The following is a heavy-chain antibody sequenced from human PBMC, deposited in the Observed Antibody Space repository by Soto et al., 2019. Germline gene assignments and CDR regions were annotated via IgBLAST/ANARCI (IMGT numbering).Heavy chain of an antibody. J-gene: IGHJ5*02. CDR1: GASISGFY. V-gene: IGHV4-4*07. D-gene: IGHD1-1*01. CDR3: VRDGTKTLRDWFDP. Sequence: PAETLTLTCTVSGASISGFYLSWIRQAPGKGLEWVGLIYSTGTTDYNPSLKSRVMMSVDTSKKQFSLKLRSVTAADTAVYYCVRDGTKTLRDWFDPWGQGITVTVSS. CDR2: IYSTGTT.